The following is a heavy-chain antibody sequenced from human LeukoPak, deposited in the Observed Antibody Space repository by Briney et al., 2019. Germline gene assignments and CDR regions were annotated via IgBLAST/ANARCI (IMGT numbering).Heavy chain of an antibody. CDR1: GGSISSSSYY. Sequence: SETLSLTCTVPGGSISSSSYYWGWIRQPPGKGLEWIGSIYYSGSTYYNPSLKSRVTISVDTSKNQFSLKLSSVTAADTAVYYCARGGYSYGYYYYYYMDVWGKGTTVTVSS. CDR2: IYYSGST. J-gene: IGHJ6*03. V-gene: IGHV4-39*07. D-gene: IGHD5-18*01. CDR3: ARGGYSYGYYYYYYMDV.